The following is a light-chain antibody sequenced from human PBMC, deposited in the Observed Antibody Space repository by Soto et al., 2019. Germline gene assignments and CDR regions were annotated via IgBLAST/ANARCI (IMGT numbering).Light chain of an antibody. CDR3: SSYAGSDTFV. J-gene: IGLJ1*01. V-gene: IGLV2-14*03. CDR2: HVS. Sequence: QSVLTQPASVSGSPGQSITISCTGTSGDVGAYNFVSWYQQHPGKAPKLIVYHVSDRPSGFSSRFSGSKSGNSASLTLSGLHAEDEADYYCSSYAGSDTFVFGTGTKVTVL. CDR1: SGDVGAYNF.